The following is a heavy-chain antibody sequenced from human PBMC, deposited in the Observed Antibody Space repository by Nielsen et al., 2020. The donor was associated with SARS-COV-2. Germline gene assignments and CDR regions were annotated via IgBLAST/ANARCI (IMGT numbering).Heavy chain of an antibody. V-gene: IGHV1-8*01. D-gene: IGHD2-2*01. Sequence: WVRQAPGQGLEWMGWMNPNSGNTGYAQKFQGRVTMTRNTSISTAYMELSSLRSEDTAAYYCATRQRVPAAIFGWKYWFDPWGQGTLVTVS. CDR3: ATRQRVPAAIFGWKYWFDP. J-gene: IGHJ5*02. CDR2: MNPNSGNT.